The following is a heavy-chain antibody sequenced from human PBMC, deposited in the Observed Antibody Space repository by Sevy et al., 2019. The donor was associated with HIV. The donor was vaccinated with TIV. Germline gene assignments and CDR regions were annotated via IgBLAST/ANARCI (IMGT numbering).Heavy chain of an antibody. D-gene: IGHD3-10*01. Sequence: SETLSLTCAVYGWSFSGYYWSWIRQPPGKGLEWIGEINHSGSTNYNPSLKSRVTISVDTSKNQFSLKRSSVTAAGTAVYYCAGIHYYGSGSPQYYYGMDVWGQGTTVTVSS. CDR1: GWSFSGYY. CDR2: INHSGST. J-gene: IGHJ6*02. CDR3: AGIHYYGSGSPQYYYGMDV. V-gene: IGHV4-34*01.